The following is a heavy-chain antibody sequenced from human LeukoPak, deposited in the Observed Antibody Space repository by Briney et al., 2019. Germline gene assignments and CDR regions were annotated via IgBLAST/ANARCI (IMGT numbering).Heavy chain of an antibody. CDR3: ARGVVVAATDRNYYYYYMDV. CDR1: GGTFSSYA. J-gene: IGHJ6*03. D-gene: IGHD2-15*01. Sequence: SVKVSCKAPGGTFSSYAISWVRQAPGQGLEWMGGIIPIFGTANYAQKFQGRVTITTDESTSTAYMELSSLRSEDTAVYYCARGVVVAATDRNYYYYYMDVWGKGTTVTVSS. V-gene: IGHV1-69*05. CDR2: IIPIFGTA.